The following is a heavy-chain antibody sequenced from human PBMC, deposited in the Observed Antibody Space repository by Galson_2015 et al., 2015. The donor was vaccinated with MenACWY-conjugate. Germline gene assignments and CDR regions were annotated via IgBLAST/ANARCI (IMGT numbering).Heavy chain of an antibody. J-gene: IGHJ4*02. CDR3: AREYKGTEQWLFDFDY. CDR2: IKQDGSEK. Sequence: SLRLSCAASGFTFSSYWMSWVRQAPGKGLEWVANIKQDGSEKYYVDSVKGRFTISRDNAKNSLYLQMNRLRAEDTAVYYCAREYKGTEQWLFDFDYWGQGTLVTVSS. CDR1: GFTFSSYW. V-gene: IGHV3-7*03. D-gene: IGHD6-19*01.